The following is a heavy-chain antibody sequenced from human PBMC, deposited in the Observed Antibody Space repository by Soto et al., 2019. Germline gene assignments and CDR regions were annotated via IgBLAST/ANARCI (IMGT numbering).Heavy chain of an antibody. CDR1: GGSFSGYY. CDR2: INHSGST. Sequence: SETLSLTCAGYGGSFSGYYWSWIRQPPGKGLEWIGEINHSGSTNYNPSLKSRVTISVDTSKNQFSLKLSSVTAADTAVYYCARGLPADRGLDDAFAISAQGTVVTVS. CDR3: ARGLPADRGLDDAFAI. D-gene: IGHD6-25*01. V-gene: IGHV4-34*01. J-gene: IGHJ3*02.